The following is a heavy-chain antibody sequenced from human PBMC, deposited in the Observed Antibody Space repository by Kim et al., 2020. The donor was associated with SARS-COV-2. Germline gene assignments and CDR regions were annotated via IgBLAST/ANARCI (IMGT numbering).Heavy chain of an antibody. CDR2: FEGGTNNT. D-gene: IGHD2-15*01. Sequence: GGSLRLSCVTSGFTFRSNAMTWVRQAPGKGLEWVSAFEGGTNNTHYANSVTGRFTISRDNSKNTLFLQMNSLRAEDTAVYYCAKDLYRWAFDVWGHGTVVTVSS. CDR3: AKDLYRWAFDV. J-gene: IGHJ3*01. CDR1: GFTFRSNA. V-gene: IGHV3-23*01.